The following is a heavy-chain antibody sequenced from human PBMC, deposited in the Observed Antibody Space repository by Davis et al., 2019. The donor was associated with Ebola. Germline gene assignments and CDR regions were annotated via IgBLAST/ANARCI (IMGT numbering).Heavy chain of an antibody. J-gene: IGHJ4*02. D-gene: IGHD4-17*01. V-gene: IGHV3-73*01. CDR3: TATVTTSDY. Sequence: GGSLRLSCAASGFTFSGSAMHWVRQASGKGLEWVGRIRGKANSYATAYAASVKGRFTISRDDSKNTAYLQMNSLKTEDTAVYYCTATVTTSDYWGQGTLVTVSS. CDR1: GFTFSGSA. CDR2: IRGKANSYAT.